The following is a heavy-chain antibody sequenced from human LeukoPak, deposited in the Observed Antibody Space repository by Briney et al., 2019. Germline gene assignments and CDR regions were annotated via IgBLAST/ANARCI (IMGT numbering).Heavy chain of an antibody. Sequence: GASLKVSCKASGYTFNGYYMHWVRQAPGQGLEWMRRINPNSGGTNYAQKFQGRVTMTRDTSISTAYMELSRLRSDDTAVYYCARAIGAAAGNIFDYWGQGTLVTVSS. J-gene: IGHJ4*02. CDR2: INPNSGGT. V-gene: IGHV1-2*06. D-gene: IGHD6-13*01. CDR3: ARAIGAAAGNIFDY. CDR1: GYTFNGYY.